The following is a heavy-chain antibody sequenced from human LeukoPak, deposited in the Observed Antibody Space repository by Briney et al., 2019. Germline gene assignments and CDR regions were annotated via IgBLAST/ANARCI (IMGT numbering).Heavy chain of an antibody. Sequence: GGSLRLSCAASGFTFSNAWMSWVRQAPGKGLEWVGRIASKTDGGTTDYAAPVKGRFTLSRDDSRNTLYLQMNSLKTEDTAVYYCTTGNWGSFSYWGQGTLVTVSS. D-gene: IGHD7-27*01. V-gene: IGHV3-15*04. CDR1: GFTFSNAW. CDR2: IASKTDGGTT. J-gene: IGHJ4*02. CDR3: TTGNWGSFSY.